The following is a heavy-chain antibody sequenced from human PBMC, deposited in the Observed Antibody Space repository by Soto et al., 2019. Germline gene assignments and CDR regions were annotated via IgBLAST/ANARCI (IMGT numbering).Heavy chain of an antibody. D-gene: IGHD1-26*01. J-gene: IGHJ4*02. Sequence: QVQLQESGPGLVKPSDTLSLTCAVSGYSISSSNWWGWIRQPPGKGLEWIGYIYYSGTTYYNPSLKSRVTMSVDTSQHQFSLKLTSVTAVDTAVYYCARREIQCPIDYWGQGTLVTVSS. CDR1: GYSISSSNW. CDR2: IYYSGTT. CDR3: ARREIQCPIDY. V-gene: IGHV4-28*01.